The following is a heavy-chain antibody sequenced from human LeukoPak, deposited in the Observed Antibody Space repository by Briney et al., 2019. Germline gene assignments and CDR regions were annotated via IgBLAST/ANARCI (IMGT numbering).Heavy chain of an antibody. J-gene: IGHJ4*02. CDR1: GGSISSSSYY. Sequence: KPSETLSLTCTVSGGSISSSSYYWGWIRQPPGKGLEWIGSIYYSGSTYYNPSLKSRVTISVDTSKNQFSLKLSSVTAADTAVYYCARQAGPGYGSGSYFYFDYWGQGTLVTVSS. D-gene: IGHD3-10*01. CDR2: IYYSGST. V-gene: IGHV4-39*01. CDR3: ARQAGPGYGSGSYFYFDY.